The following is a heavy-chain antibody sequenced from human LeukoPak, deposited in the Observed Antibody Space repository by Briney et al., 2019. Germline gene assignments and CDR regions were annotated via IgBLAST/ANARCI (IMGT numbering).Heavy chain of an antibody. J-gene: IGHJ4*02. D-gene: IGHD5-18*01. Sequence: SVKVSCKASGGTFSSYAISWVRQAPGQGLEWMGGIIPIFGTANYAQKFQGRVTITADESTSTAYMELSSLRSEDTAVYYCARNVGYGYAPTDYWGQGTLVTVSS. CDR3: ARNVGYGYAPTDY. CDR1: GGTFSSYA. V-gene: IGHV1-69*13. CDR2: IIPIFGTA.